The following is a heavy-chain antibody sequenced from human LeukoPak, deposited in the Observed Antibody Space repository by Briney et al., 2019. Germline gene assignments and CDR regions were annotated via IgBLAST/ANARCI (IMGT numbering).Heavy chain of an antibody. J-gene: IGHJ4*02. CDR2: ISWDGGST. Sequence: GGSLRLSCAASGFTFDDYTMHWVRQAPGKGLEWVSLISWDGGSTYYADSVKGRFTISRDNAKNSLYLQMNSLRAEDTAVYYCARDLTWEWLVPDFDCWGQGTLVTVSS. V-gene: IGHV3-43*01. D-gene: IGHD6-19*01. CDR3: ARDLTWEWLVPDFDC. CDR1: GFTFDDYT.